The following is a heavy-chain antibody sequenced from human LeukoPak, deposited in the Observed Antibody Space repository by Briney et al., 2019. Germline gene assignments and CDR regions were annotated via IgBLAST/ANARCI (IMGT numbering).Heavy chain of an antibody. CDR1: GYTLTELS. V-gene: IGHV1-24*01. CDR2: FDPEDGET. J-gene: IGHJ6*02. CDR3: ATRGITMVRGVPAYYYGMGV. D-gene: IGHD3-10*01. Sequence: GASVKVSCKVSGYTLTELSMHWVRQAPGKGLEWMGGFDPEDGETIYAQKFQGRVTMTEDTSTDTAYMELSSLRSEDTAVYYCATRGITMVRGVPAYYYGMGVWGQGTTATVSS.